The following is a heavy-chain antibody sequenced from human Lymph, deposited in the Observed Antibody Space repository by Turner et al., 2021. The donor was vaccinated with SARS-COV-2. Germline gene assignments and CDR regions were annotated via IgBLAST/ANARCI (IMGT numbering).Heavy chain of an antibody. D-gene: IGHD4-17*01. J-gene: IGHJ4*02. CDR1: GFTFSTYS. CDR3: ARDIPTTADYFDY. V-gene: IGHV3-21*01. CDR2: ISSSRSYI. Sequence: EVQLVDSGGGLVKPGGSLRLSCAASGFTFSTYSMNWVRQAPGKGLEWISSISSSRSYIYYADSVKGRFTISRDDAKNSLYLQMNSLRAEDTAVYYCARDIPTTADYFDYWGQGTLVTVSS.